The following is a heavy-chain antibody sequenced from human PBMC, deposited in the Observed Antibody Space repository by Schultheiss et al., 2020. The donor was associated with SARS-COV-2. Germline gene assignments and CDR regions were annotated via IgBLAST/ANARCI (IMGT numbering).Heavy chain of an antibody. CDR3: ASGADIVVVVAANYYYYGMDV. CDR1: GGTFSSYA. J-gene: IGHJ6*02. CDR2: IIPIFGTA. D-gene: IGHD2-15*01. Sequence: SVKVSCKASGGTFSSYAISWVRQAPGQGLEWMGRIIPIFGTANYAQKFQCRVTITADESTSTAYMELSSLRSEDTAVYYCASGADIVVVVAANYYYYGMDVWGQGTTVTVSS. V-gene: IGHV1-69*13.